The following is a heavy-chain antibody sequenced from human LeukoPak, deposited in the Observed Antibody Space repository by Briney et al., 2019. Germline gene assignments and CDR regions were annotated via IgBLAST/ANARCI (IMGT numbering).Heavy chain of an antibody. V-gene: IGHV1-46*01. D-gene: IGHD5-18*01. Sequence: ASVKVSCKASGYTFTSYYMHWVRQAPGQGLEWMGIINPSGGSTSYAQKFQGRVTMTRDTSTSTVYMELSSLRSEDTAVYYCARTLLLYRIQLWSYYFDYWGQGTLVTVSS. J-gene: IGHJ4*02. CDR3: ARTLLLYRIQLWSYYFDY. CDR1: GYTFTSYY. CDR2: INPSGGST.